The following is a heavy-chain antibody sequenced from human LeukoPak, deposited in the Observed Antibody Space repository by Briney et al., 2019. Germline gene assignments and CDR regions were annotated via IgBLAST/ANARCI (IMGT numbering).Heavy chain of an antibody. D-gene: IGHD6-13*01. CDR3: AKDQGFGSSSWYGY. CDR2: ISGSGGRT. J-gene: IGHJ4*02. CDR1: GFTFSSYA. Sequence: GGSLRLSCAASGFTFSSYAMSWVRQAPGKGLEWVSVISGSGGRTSYADSVKGRFTVSRDNSKNTLYLQMNSLRAEDTAVYYCAKDQGFGSSSWYGYWDQGTLVTVSS. V-gene: IGHV3-23*01.